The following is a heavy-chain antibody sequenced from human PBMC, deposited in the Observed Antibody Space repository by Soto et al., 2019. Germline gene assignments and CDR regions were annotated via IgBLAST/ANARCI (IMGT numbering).Heavy chain of an antibody. D-gene: IGHD5-18*01. V-gene: IGHV4-34*01. CDR2: INHSGST. CDR3: ARVPEGYNYGDY. Sequence: QVQLQQWGAGLLKPSETLSLTCAVYGGSFSGYYWSWIRQPPGKGLEWIGEINHSGSTNYNPSLKSRVTISVDTSKNQFSLELNSVTAADTAVYYCARVPEGYNYGDYWGQGTLVNVSS. J-gene: IGHJ4*02. CDR1: GGSFSGYY.